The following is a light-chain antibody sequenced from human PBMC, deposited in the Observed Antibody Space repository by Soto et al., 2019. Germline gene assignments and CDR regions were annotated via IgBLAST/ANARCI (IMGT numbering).Light chain of an antibody. CDR2: AAS. Sequence: DIQMTQSPSSLSASVGDRVTITCRASQSISTHLNWYQQKPGKAPNLLIYAASSLQSGVPSRFSGSGSGTEFTLTISSLQPDDFATYYCQQYNSYSPRTFGQGTKVDIK. V-gene: IGKV1-17*01. CDR3: QQYNSYSPRT. J-gene: IGKJ1*01. CDR1: QSISTH.